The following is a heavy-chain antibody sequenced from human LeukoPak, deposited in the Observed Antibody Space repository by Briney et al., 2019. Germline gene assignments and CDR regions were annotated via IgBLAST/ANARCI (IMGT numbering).Heavy chain of an antibody. CDR3: ARILAAAGGTNFDY. D-gene: IGHD6-13*01. V-gene: IGHV3-30-3*01. CDR1: GFAFSSYA. Sequence: GGSLRLSCAATGFAFSSYAMSWVRQAPGKGLEWVAVISYDGSNKYYADSVKGRFTISRDNSKNTLYLQMNSLRAEDTAVYYCARILAAAGGTNFDYWGQGTLVTVSS. CDR2: ISYDGSNK. J-gene: IGHJ4*02.